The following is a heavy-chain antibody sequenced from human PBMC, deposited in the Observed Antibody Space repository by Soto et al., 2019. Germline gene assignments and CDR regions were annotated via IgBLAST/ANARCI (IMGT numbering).Heavy chain of an antibody. D-gene: IGHD1-7*01. Sequence: SETLSLTCAVYGGSFSGYYWSWIRQPPGKGLEWIGEINHSGSTNYNPSLKSRVTISVDTSKNQFSLKLSSVTAADTAVYYCARVYNCNYAVVREHRPNWFDPWGQGTLVTVSS. CDR2: INHSGST. V-gene: IGHV4-34*01. CDR3: ARVYNCNYAVVREHRPNWFDP. J-gene: IGHJ5*02. CDR1: GGSFSGYY.